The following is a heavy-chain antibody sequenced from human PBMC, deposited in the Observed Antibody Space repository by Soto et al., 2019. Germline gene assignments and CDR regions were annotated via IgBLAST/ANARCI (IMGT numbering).Heavy chain of an antibody. Sequence: EVQLVESGGGLVQPGGSLRLSCAASGFTFSDHYMDWVRQAPGKGLEWVGRSKNKADSYTTAYAASVKGRCTISRDGSKNSLFLQMNSLKTEDTAVYYCTVWGSGNDFGAAWGQGILVTVSS. CDR2: SKNKADSYTT. CDR3: TVWGSGNDFGAA. CDR1: GFTFSDHY. V-gene: IGHV3-72*01. J-gene: IGHJ4*02. D-gene: IGHD3-10*01.